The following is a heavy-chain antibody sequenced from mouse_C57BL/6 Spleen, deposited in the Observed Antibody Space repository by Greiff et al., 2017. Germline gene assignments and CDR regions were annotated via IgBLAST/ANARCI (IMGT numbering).Heavy chain of an antibody. D-gene: IGHD1-1*01. CDR2: INPNNGGT. V-gene: IGHV1-18*01. J-gene: IGHJ2*01. CDR1: GYTFTDYN. CDR3: ARPLYYYGSFDY. Sequence: VQLQQSGPELVKPGASVKIPCKASGYTFTDYNMDWVKQSHGKSLEWIGDINPNNGGTIYNQKFKGKATLTVDKSSSTAYMELRSLTSEDTAVYYCARPLYYYGSFDYWGQGTTLTVSS.